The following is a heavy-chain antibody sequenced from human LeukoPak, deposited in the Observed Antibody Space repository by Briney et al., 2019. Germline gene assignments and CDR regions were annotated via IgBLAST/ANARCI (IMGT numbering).Heavy chain of an antibody. J-gene: IGHJ4*02. D-gene: IGHD2-15*01. CDR2: INHSGST. CDR3: ARGGYSSGSCGRSKLCPYYFDY. CDR1: GGSFSGYY. V-gene: IGHV4-34*01. Sequence: PSETLSLTCAVYGGSFSGYYWSWIRQPPGKGLEWIGEINHSGSTNYNPSLKSRVTISVDTSKNQFSLKLSSVTAADTAVYYCARGGYSSGSCGRSKLCPYYFDYWGQGTLVTVSS.